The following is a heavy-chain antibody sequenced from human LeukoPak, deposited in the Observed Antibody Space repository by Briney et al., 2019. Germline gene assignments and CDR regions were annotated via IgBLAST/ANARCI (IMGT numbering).Heavy chain of an antibody. D-gene: IGHD3-16*02. V-gene: IGHV3-64*01. CDR2: ISTNGGGT. Sequence: GGSLRLSCAASGFTFSTYAMHWVRQTPGQGLEYVSAISTNGGGTYYANSVKGRFTISRDNSKNTLYLQMNSLRAEDTAVYYCARSPSSFDPWGQGALVTVSS. CDR1: GFTFSTYA. J-gene: IGHJ5*02. CDR3: ARSPSSFDP.